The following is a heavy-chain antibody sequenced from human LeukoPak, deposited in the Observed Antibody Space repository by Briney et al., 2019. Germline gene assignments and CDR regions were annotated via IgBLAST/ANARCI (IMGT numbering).Heavy chain of an antibody. Sequence: SQTLSLTCTVSGGSISSGDYYWSWIRQPPGKGLEWIGYIYYSGSTYYNPSLKSRVTISVDTSKNQFSLKLSSVTAADTAVYYCARMIDRGYMDFDYWGQGTLVTVSS. J-gene: IGHJ4*02. D-gene: IGHD5-18*01. CDR3: ARMIDRGYMDFDY. CDR1: GGSISSGDYY. CDR2: IYYSGST. V-gene: IGHV4-30-4*01.